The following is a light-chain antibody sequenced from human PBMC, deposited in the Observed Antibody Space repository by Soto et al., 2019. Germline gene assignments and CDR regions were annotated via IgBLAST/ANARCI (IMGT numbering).Light chain of an antibody. CDR2: RSN. CDR1: MSNIGSDT. CDR3: ASWDASLNGWV. V-gene: IGLV1-44*01. J-gene: IGLJ3*02. Sequence: QLVLTQPPSASGTPGQRVTISCSGSMSNIGSDTVNWYQQLPGTAPKLLIHRSNQRPSGVPGRFSGSKSGTSASLAISGLQPEDEADYHCASWDASLNGWVFGGGTQLTVL.